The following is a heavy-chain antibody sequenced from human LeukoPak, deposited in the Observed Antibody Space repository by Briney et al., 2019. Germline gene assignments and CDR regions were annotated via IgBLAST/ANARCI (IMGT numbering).Heavy chain of an antibody. CDR3: ARTVYGSGKLDY. V-gene: IGHV3-23*01. J-gene: IGHJ4*02. Sequence: GGSLRLSCVASGFTFSTFAMIWVRQPPGKGLEWVSSIFPSGGEIHYADSVRGRFTISRDNSKSTLSLQMNSLRAEDAALYHCARTVYGSGKLDYWGQGTLVTVSS. CDR1: GFTFSTFA. D-gene: IGHD3-10*01. CDR2: IFPSGGEI.